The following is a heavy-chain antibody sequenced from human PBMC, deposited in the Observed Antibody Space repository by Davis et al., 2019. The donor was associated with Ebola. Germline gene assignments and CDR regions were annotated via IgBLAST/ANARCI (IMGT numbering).Heavy chain of an antibody. D-gene: IGHD6-19*01. CDR2: ISGSGGNT. J-gene: IGHJ4*02. CDR3: AGRRGAVAGTGVDY. Sequence: PGGSLRLSCAASGFTFSNYAMIWVRQAPGRGLEWVSSISGSGGNTYYTDSVKGRFTISRDNSMNTLFLQMNSLRVEDTALYYCAGRRGAVAGTGVDYWGQGTLVTVSS. V-gene: IGHV3-23*01. CDR1: GFTFSNYA.